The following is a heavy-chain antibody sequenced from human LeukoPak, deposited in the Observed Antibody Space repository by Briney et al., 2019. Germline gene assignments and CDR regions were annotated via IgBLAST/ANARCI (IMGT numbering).Heavy chain of an antibody. V-gene: IGHV6-1*01. CDR2: TYYRSKWYN. D-gene: IGHD3-10*01. J-gene: IGHJ5*02. CDR3: ARRTMVRGVIKSNWFDP. Sequence: SQTLSLTCAISGDSVSGNSAAWNWIRQSPSRGLEWLGRTYYRSKWYNDYAVSVKSRITINPDTSKNQFSLQLNSVTPEDTAVYYCARRTMVRGVIKSNWFDPWGQGTLVTVSS. CDR1: GDSVSGNSAA.